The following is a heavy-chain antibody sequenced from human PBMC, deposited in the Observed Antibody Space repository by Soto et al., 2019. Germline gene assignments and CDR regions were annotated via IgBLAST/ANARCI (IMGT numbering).Heavy chain of an antibody. CDR3: AWRYCTNGVCYTNYYYYLDV. CDR1: GFTFSTYA. CDR2: ITTSGGNT. V-gene: IGHV3-23*01. Sequence: EVPLLESGGGLVQPGGSLRLSCAASGFTFSTYAMSWVRQAPGKGLEWVSTITTSGGNTYYADSVQGRFTISRDNSKNTLYLQMNILRAEDTALYYCAWRYCTNGVCYTNYYYYLDVLGKGTTVTVSS. J-gene: IGHJ6*03. D-gene: IGHD2-8*01.